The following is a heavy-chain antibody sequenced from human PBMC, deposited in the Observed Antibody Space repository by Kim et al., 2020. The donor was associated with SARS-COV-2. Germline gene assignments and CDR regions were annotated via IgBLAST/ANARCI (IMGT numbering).Heavy chain of an antibody. D-gene: IGHD2-15*01. J-gene: IGHJ5*02. CDR3: TRGPFCSGGTCTGNS. V-gene: IGHV3-73*01. CDR1: GFTFSDSY. Sequence: GGSLRLSCAASGFTFSDSYIHWVRQASGKGLEWIGHIKNKGNNYATIYVASVKGRFTISRDDSKNTAYLQMNSLKSEDTAVYYCTRGPFCSGGTCTGNSWGQGTLVTVSS. CDR2: IKNKGNNYAT.